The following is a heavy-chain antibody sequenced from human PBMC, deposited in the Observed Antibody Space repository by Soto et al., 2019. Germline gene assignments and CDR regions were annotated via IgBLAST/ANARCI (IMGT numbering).Heavy chain of an antibody. J-gene: IGHJ4*02. Sequence: PGESLKISCKGSGYSFTNYWIGWVRQMPGKGLEWMGIIYPGDSDTRYSPSFQGQVTISADKSISTAYLQWSSLKASDTAMYYCARGHSDYDRSGYKSDLWGQGTLVTVSS. CDR2: IYPGDSDT. CDR1: GYSFTNYW. D-gene: IGHD3-22*01. CDR3: ARGHSDYDRSGYKSDL. V-gene: IGHV5-51*01.